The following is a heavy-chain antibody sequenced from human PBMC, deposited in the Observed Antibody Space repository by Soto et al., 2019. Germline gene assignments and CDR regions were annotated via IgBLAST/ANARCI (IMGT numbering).Heavy chain of an antibody. J-gene: IGHJ5*02. CDR3: ARDSGPAVPPRYNWFDP. CDR2: ISAYNGNT. D-gene: IGHD3-10*01. Sequence: ASVKVSCKASGYTFTSYGISWVRQAPGQGLEWMGWISAYNGNTNYAQKLQGRVTMTTDTSTSTAYMELRSLRSDDTAVYYCARDSGPAVPPRYNWFDPRGQGTLVTGSS. V-gene: IGHV1-18*01. CDR1: GYTFTSYG.